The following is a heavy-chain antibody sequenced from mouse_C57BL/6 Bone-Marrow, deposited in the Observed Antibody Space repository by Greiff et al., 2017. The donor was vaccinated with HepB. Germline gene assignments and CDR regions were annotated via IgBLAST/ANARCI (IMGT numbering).Heavy chain of an antibody. CDR3: AKNKNYGSLYAMDY. J-gene: IGHJ4*01. Sequence: QVQLQQSGPGLVQPSHSLSITCTVSGFSLTSYGVHWVRQSPGKGLEWLGVIWRGGSTDYNAAFMSRLSITKDNSKSQVFFKMNSLQADDTAIYYCAKNKNYGSLYAMDYWGQGTSVTVSS. D-gene: IGHD1-1*01. CDR1: GFSLTSYG. V-gene: IGHV2-5*01. CDR2: IWRGGST.